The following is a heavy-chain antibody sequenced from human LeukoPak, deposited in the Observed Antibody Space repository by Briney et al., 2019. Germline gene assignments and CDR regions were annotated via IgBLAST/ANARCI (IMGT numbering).Heavy chain of an antibody. CDR3: ASTLKVTTPFSLRY. CDR1: GGTFSSYA. J-gene: IGHJ4*02. Sequence: ASVKVSCKASGGTFSSYAISWVRQSPGQGLEWMGWINPNSGGTNYAQKFQGWVTMTRDTSISTAYIELSRLRSDDTAVYYCASTLKVTTPFSLRYWGQGTLVTVSS. D-gene: IGHD4-17*01. CDR2: INPNSGGT. V-gene: IGHV1-2*04.